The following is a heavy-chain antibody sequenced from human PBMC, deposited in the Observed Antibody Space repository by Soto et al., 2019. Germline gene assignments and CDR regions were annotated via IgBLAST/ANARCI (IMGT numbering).Heavy chain of an antibody. J-gene: IGHJ4*02. Sequence: GSLRLSCAASCFTVRAYYMSWVRQAPGKGLEWVSVIDSHNGGTYYADSVKGRVTISTDNSRNTLNLQMNSLRAEDTAIYYCARVCDDGGFCPHGGQGTLVTVPS. CDR3: ARVCDDGGFCPH. CDR1: CFTVRAYY. D-gene: IGHD2-15*01. V-gene: IGHV3-53*01. CDR2: IDSHNGGT.